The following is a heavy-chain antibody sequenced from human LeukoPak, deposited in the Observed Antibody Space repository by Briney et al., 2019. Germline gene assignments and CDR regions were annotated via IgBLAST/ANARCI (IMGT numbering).Heavy chain of an antibody. J-gene: IGHJ4*02. D-gene: IGHD3-22*01. CDR1: GLTFSSYS. Sequence: GGSLRLSCAASGLTFSSYSMNWVRQAPGKGLEWVSSISSSSSYIYYADSVKGRFTISRDNAKNSLYLQMNSLRAEDTAVYYCARDFVVSYYYDSSGSYYFDYWGQGTLVTVSS. CDR3: ARDFVVSYYYDSSGSYYFDY. V-gene: IGHV3-21*01. CDR2: ISSSSSYI.